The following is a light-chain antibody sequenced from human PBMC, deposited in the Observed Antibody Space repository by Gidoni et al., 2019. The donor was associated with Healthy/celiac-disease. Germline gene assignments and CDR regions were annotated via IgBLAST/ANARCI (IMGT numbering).Light chain of an antibody. CDR2: DAS. Sequence: EIVLTQSPATLSLSPGERATLSCRASQSVSSYLAWYQQKPGQAPRLLIYDASNRATGIPARFSGSGSGTDFTLIISSLEPEDFAVYYCQQRSNPPITFGQGTRLEIK. CDR1: QSVSSY. CDR3: QQRSNPPIT. V-gene: IGKV3-11*01. J-gene: IGKJ5*01.